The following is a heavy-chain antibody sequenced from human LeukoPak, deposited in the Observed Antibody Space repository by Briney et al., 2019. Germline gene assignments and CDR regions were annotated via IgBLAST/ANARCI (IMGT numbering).Heavy chain of an antibody. CDR1: GITLSNYG. V-gene: IGHV3-23*01. J-gene: IGHJ6*02. CDR2: ISDSGGRT. CDR3: ARENRGSGSYYYYYYGMDV. Sequence: GGSLRLSCAVSGITLSNYGMSWVRQAPGKGLEWVAGISDSGGRTNYADSVKGRFTISRDNSKNTLYLQMNSLRAEDTAVYYCARENRGSGSYYYYYYGMDVWGQGTTVTVSS. D-gene: IGHD3-10*01.